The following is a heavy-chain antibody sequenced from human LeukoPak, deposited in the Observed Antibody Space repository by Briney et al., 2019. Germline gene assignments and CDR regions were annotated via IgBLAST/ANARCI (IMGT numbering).Heavy chain of an antibody. CDR1: GFTFSTYG. CDR2: IRYDGSNK. J-gene: IGHJ4*02. CDR3: AKDRDYGDYGVDY. D-gene: IGHD4-17*01. V-gene: IGHV3-30*02. Sequence: GGSLRLSCAASGFTFSTYGMHWVRQAPGKGLEWVAFIRYDGSNKYYADSVKGRFTISRDNSKNTLYLQMNSLRAEDTAVYYCAKDRDYGDYGVDYWGQGTLVTVSS.